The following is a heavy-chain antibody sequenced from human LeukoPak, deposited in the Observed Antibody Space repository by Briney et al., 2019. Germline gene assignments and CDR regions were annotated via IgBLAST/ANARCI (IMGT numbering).Heavy chain of an antibody. Sequence: GGSLRLSCAASGFTFSSYAMSWVRQAPGKGLEWVSAISGSGGSTYYADPVKGRFTISRDNSKNTLYLQMNSLRAEDTAVYYCAKDRCSNGIGCLYYYMDVWGKGTTVTISS. CDR2: ISGSGGST. CDR1: GFTFSSYA. V-gene: IGHV3-23*01. CDR3: AKDRCSNGIGCLYYYMDV. D-gene: IGHD2-8*01. J-gene: IGHJ6*03.